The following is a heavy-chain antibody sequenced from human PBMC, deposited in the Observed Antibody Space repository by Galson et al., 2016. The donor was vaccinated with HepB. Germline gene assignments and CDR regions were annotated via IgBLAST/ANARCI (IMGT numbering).Heavy chain of an antibody. V-gene: IGHV5-10-1*01. Sequence: QSGAEVKKPGDSLTISCKVSGDTFTTYWIGWVRQMPGKGLEWMGLTDPRDSYTNYSPSFQGHVTFSSDKSVNTAYLQWRSLKASDTAIYYCARPMGRRTGTAQEAFDIWGQGKMVTVSS. D-gene: IGHD1-14*01. CDR3: ARPMGRRTGTAQEAFDI. CDR1: GDTFTTYW. CDR2: TDPRDSYT. J-gene: IGHJ3*02.